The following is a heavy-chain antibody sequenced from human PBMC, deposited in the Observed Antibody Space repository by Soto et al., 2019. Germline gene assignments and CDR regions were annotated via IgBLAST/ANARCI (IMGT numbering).Heavy chain of an antibody. CDR2: TYYRSRWYN. CDR3: ERDFPYYVSSDSYLDY. CDR1: GDSVSGNSAA. D-gene: IGHD3-16*01. Sequence: WHTLSLTCAISGDSVSGNSAAWNWIRQSPSRGLEWLGRTYYRSRWYNDYAVSVKSRITVTPDTSKNQFSLHLNYVTPEDTAVYYCERDFPYYVSSDSYLDYWGQGAPVSVS. V-gene: IGHV6-1*01. J-gene: IGHJ4*02.